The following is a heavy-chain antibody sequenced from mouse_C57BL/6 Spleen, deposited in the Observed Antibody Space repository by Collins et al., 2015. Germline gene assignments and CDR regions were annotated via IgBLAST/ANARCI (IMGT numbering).Heavy chain of an antibody. V-gene: IGHV3-2*02. CDR1: GFSITSDYA. CDR2: ISYSGST. CDR3: ARNDYDGYAMDS. D-gene: IGHD2-4*01. Sequence: DVQLQESGPGLVKPSQSLSLTCTVTGFSITSDYAWNWIRQFPGNKLEWMGYISYSGSTYYNPSLKSRISIPRDTSKNQFFLQLNSVTTEDTATYYCARNDYDGYAMDSWGQGTSVTVSS. J-gene: IGHJ4*01.